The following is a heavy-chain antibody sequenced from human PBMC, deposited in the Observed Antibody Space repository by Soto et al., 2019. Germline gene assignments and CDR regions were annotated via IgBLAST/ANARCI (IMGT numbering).Heavy chain of an antibody. CDR2: TYYGSKWYN. Sequence: SQTLSLTCAISGDSVSSNSAAWNWIRQSPSRGLEWLGRTYYGSKWYNDYAVSVKSRITINPDTSKNQFSLQLNSVTPEDTAVYYCARMVGAVTTIYYYYGMDVWGQGTTVTVSS. D-gene: IGHD4-4*01. V-gene: IGHV6-1*01. CDR1: GDSVSSNSAA. J-gene: IGHJ6*02. CDR3: ARMVGAVTTIYYYYGMDV.